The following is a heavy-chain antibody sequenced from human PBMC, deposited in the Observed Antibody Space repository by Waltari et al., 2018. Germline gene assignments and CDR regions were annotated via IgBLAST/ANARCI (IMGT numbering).Heavy chain of an antibody. J-gene: IGHJ4*02. CDR2: VNTEDGEP. CDR3: GVGGYCSPSICPWDY. V-gene: IGHV1-69-2*01. CDR1: GYTFTDFY. D-gene: IGHD2-15*01. Sequence: EVQVVQSGAEVKKPGATVKISCKASGYTFTDFYIHWLQLAPGKGLEWMGRVNTEDGEPMYGMNFRDRITMTADTSTNTAYMELSSLRSADTAVYYCGVGGYCSPSICPWDYWGQGTLVTVSS.